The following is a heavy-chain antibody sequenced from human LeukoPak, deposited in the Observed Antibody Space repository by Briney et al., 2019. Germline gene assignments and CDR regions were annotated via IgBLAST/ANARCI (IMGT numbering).Heavy chain of an antibody. V-gene: IGHV3-23*01. CDR1: GFTFSSYA. Sequence: PGGSLRLSCAASGFTFSSYAMSWVRQAPGKGLEGVPGISGSGGRTYYADSVKGRFTISRDNSKNTLYLQINSLRAGDTAVYYCAKCSGGTCYSSLDYWGQGTLVTVSS. CDR3: AKCSGGTCYSSLDY. J-gene: IGHJ4*02. D-gene: IGHD2-15*01. CDR2: ISGSGGRT.